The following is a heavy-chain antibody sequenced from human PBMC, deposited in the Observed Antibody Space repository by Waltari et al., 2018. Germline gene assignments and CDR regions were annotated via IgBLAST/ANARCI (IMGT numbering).Heavy chain of an antibody. CDR3: ARDGITMVRGVTTVPNY. CDR2: INPNSGGT. Sequence: QVQLVQSGAEVKKPGASVQVSCQASGYTFTGYYMPWVRQAPGQGLEWMGRINPNSGGTNYAQKFQGRVTMTRDTSISTAYMELSRLRSDDTAVYYCARDGITMVRGVTTVPNYWGQGTLVTVSS. D-gene: IGHD3-10*01. J-gene: IGHJ4*02. V-gene: IGHV1-2*06. CDR1: GYTFTGYY.